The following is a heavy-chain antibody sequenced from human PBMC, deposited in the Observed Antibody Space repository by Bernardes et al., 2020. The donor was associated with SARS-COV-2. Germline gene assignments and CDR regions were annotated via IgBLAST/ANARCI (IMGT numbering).Heavy chain of an antibody. CDR3: ARKTGHDYGMDV. D-gene: IGHD3-10*01. Sequence: GGSLGLSCAASGFSSSSYWMHWVRQAPGKGLVWVTRVNSDGSNTIYADSVKGRFTISRDSSKNMVYLQMNSLRAEDTAVYYCARKTGHDYGMDVWGQGTTVTVSS. V-gene: IGHV3-74*01. CDR1: GFSSSSYW. J-gene: IGHJ6*02. CDR2: VNSDGSNT.